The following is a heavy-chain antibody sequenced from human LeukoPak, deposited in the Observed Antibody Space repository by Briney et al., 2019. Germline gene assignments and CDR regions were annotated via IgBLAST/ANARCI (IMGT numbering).Heavy chain of an antibody. V-gene: IGHV4-30-4*08. Sequence: PSETLSLTCTVSGGSISSGGYYWSWIRQPPGKGLEWIGYIYYSGSTYYNPSLKSRVTISVDTSKNQFSLKLSSVTAADTAVYYCAKAGCGSTSCYLDYWGQGTLVTVSS. CDR2: IYYSGST. J-gene: IGHJ4*02. CDR1: GGSISSGGYY. D-gene: IGHD2-2*01. CDR3: AKAGCGSTSCYLDY.